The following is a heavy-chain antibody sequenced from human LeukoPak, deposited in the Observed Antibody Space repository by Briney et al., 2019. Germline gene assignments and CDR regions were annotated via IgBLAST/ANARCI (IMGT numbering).Heavy chain of an antibody. J-gene: IGHJ4*02. V-gene: IGHV3-30*04. CDR3: ARGAYGYNY. Sequence: GGSLRLSCAASGFTFSSYAMHWVRQAPGKGLEWVAVISYDGSNKYYADSVKGRFTISRDNSKNTLYLQMNSLRAEDTAVYYCARGAYGYNYWGQGTLVTVSS. CDR1: GFTFSSYA. D-gene: IGHD5-24*01. CDR2: ISYDGSNK.